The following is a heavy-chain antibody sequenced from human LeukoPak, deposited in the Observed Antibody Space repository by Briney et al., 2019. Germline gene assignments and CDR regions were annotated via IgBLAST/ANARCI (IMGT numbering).Heavy chain of an antibody. CDR2: ISYDGSKK. D-gene: IGHD5-24*01. J-gene: IGHJ4*02. CDR1: GFTFSSYG. Sequence: GRSLRLSCAASGFTFSSYGMRWVRQAPGKGLEWVAVISYDGSKKYYGDSVKGRFTISRDNSKNTLYVQMNSLRAEDTAVYYCAKDSGRDNYPTKGDFDYWGQGTLVTASS. V-gene: IGHV3-30*18. CDR3: AKDSGRDNYPTKGDFDY.